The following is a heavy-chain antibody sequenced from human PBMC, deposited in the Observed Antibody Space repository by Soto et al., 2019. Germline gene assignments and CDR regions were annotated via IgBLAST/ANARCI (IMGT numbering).Heavy chain of an antibody. CDR1: GFTCSSYE. Sequence: GGSLRLSCAASGFTCSSYEMYWVRQAPGKGLEWVSYISSSGSTIYYADSVKGRLTISRDNAKNSLYLQMNSLRAEDTAVYYCARDHPWLMYDYWGQGTLVTVSS. CDR2: ISSSGSTI. D-gene: IGHD6-19*01. J-gene: IGHJ4*02. CDR3: ARDHPWLMYDY. V-gene: IGHV3-48*03.